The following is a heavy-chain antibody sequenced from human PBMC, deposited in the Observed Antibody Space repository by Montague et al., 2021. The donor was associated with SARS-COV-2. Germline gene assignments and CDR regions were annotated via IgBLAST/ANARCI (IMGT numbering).Heavy chain of an antibody. J-gene: IGHJ4*02. Sequence: SETLSLTCTVSDGFIRSYYWNWMRQTPGKGLEWIGYMRDSGTANYNPSLRSRVTLMVDASRNQFSLELSSVTAADTAMYYCTRLPRGSGTWGYFDYWAQGTLVTVSS. V-gene: IGHV4-59*08. CDR2: MRDSGTA. CDR1: DGFIRSYY. D-gene: IGHD3-10*01. CDR3: TRLPRGSGTWGYFDY.